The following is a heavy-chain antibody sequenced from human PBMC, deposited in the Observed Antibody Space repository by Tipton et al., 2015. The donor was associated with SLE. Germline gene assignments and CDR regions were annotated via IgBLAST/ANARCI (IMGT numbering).Heavy chain of an antibody. D-gene: IGHD6-13*01. V-gene: IGHV4-39*07. J-gene: IGHJ4*02. Sequence: TLSLTCTVSGGSISSSSYYWGWIRQPPGKGLEWIGYIYYSGSTYYNPSLKSRVTISVDTSKNQFSLKLSSVTAADTAVHYCARSRTLSSWYYVGLDYWGQGTLVTVSS. CDR3: ARSRTLSSWYYVGLDY. CDR2: IYYSGST. CDR1: GGSISSSSYY.